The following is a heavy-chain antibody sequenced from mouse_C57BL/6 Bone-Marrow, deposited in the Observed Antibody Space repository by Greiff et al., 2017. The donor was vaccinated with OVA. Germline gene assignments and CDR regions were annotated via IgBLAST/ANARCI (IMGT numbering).Heavy chain of an antibody. J-gene: IGHJ1*03. V-gene: IGHV1-26*01. CDR3: ARPYFDV. CDR2: INPNNGGT. CDR1: GYTFTDYY. Sequence: EVKLQESGPELVKPGASVKISCKASGYTFTDYYMNWVKQSHGKSLEWIGDINPNNGGTSYNQKFKGKATLTVDKSSSTAYMELRSLTSEDSAVYYCARPYFDVWGTGTTVTVSS.